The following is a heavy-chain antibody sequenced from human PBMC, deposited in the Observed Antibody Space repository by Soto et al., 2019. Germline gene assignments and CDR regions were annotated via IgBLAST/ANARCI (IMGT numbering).Heavy chain of an antibody. J-gene: IGHJ5*02. CDR3: APLSLVP. V-gene: IGHV1-2*02. Sequence: ASVKVSCKASGYTFTALYMNWVRQAPGQGLEWMGWVNPNTGLTKYAQKFQVRVIMTRDPSINTAYMELSGLTSDDTAVYYCAPLSLVPCGNGTLVIV. CDR1: GYTFTALY. CDR2: VNPNTGLT.